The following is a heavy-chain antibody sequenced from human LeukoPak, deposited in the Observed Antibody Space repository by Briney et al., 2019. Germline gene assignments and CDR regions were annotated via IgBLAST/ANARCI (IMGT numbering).Heavy chain of an antibody. CDR2: IKSIVDGGTI. V-gene: IGHV3-15*01. J-gene: IGHJ4*02. CDR1: GFTFSSYE. Sequence: GGSLRLSCAASGFTFSSYEMNWVRQAPGKGLEWVGRIKSIVDGGTIDYTAPVKGRFTISRDDSKNTVYLQMNDLKTEDTAVYYCTTGGYYFDYWGQGTLVTVSS. CDR3: TTGGYYFDY.